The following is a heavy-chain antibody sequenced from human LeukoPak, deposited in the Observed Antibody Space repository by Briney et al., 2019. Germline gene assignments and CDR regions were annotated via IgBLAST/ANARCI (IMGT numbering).Heavy chain of an antibody. V-gene: IGHV1-69*05. CDR1: GGTFSSYA. J-gene: IGHJ4*02. CDR3: ARGDCSSTSCYLFDY. Sequence: SVKVSCKASGGTFSSYAISWVRQAPGQGLEWMGGIIPIFGTANYAQKFQGRVTITTDESTSTAYMELSSLRSEDTAVYYCARGDCSSTSCYLFDYWGQGTPVTVSS. D-gene: IGHD2-2*01. CDR2: IIPIFGTA.